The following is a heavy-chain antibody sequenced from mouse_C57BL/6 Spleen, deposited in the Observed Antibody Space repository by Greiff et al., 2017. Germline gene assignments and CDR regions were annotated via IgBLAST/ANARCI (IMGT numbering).Heavy chain of an antibody. CDR2: IDPSDSYT. D-gene: IGHD2-5*01. J-gene: IGHJ2*01. Sequence: VKLQQPGAELVKPGASVKLSCKASGYTFTSYWMQWVKQRPGQGLEWIGEIDPSDSYTNYNQKFKGKATLTVDTSSSTAYMQLSSLTSEDSAVYYCARKGAYYSNYVDYWGQGTTLTVSS. CDR3: ARKGAYYSNYVDY. V-gene: IGHV1-50*01. CDR1: GYTFTSYW.